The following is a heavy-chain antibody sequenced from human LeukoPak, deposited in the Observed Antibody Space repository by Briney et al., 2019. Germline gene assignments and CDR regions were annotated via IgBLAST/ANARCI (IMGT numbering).Heavy chain of an antibody. CDR2: ISSGGSTV. J-gene: IGHJ4*02. CDR3: ARGEVSSSWSIDY. Sequence: GGSLRLSCAGSGFSLSDYCMSWIRQAPGKGLEWVSYISSGGSTVYYADSVKGRFTISRDNAKNSLYLQMNSLRAEDTAVYYCARGEVSSSWSIDYWGQGTLVTVSS. D-gene: IGHD6-13*01. CDR1: GFSLSDYC. V-gene: IGHV3-11*04.